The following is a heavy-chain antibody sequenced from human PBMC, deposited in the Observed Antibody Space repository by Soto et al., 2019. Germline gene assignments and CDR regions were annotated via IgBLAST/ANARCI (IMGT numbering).Heavy chain of an antibody. D-gene: IGHD4-17*01. Sequence: GASVKVSCKASGYTFTSYDINWVRQATGQGLEWMGWMNPNSGNTGYAQKFQGRVTMTRNTSISTAYMELSSLRSEDTAVYYCARGGFYGDPIHGDFDYWGQGTLVTVSS. J-gene: IGHJ4*02. CDR1: GYTFTSYD. CDR2: MNPNSGNT. CDR3: ARGGFYGDPIHGDFDY. V-gene: IGHV1-8*01.